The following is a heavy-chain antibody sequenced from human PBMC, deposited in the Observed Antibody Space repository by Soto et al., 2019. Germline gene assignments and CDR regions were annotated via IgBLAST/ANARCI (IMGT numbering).Heavy chain of an antibody. J-gene: IGHJ6*02. CDR1: GFTFSSYD. V-gene: IGHV3-30-3*01. Sequence: PGRALRLYCADFGFTFSSYDMHWVRQAPGKGLEWVAVISYDGSNKYYADSVKGRFTISRDNSKNTLYLQMNSLRAEDAAVYYCARDRRDPIAARHYYYGMDVWGQGTTVTV. CDR3: ARDRRDPIAARHYYYGMDV. D-gene: IGHD6-6*01. CDR2: ISYDGSNK.